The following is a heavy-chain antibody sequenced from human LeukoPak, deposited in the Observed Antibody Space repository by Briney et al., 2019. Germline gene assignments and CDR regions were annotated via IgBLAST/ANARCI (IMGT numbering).Heavy chain of an antibody. CDR3: ARDNCSSTSCPLGD. V-gene: IGHV3-21*01. CDR2: ISSSSSYI. Sequence: GGSLRLSCAASGFTFSSYAMSWVRQAPGKGLEWVSSISSSSSYIYYADSVKGRFTISRDNAKNSLYLQMNSLRAEDTAVYYCARDNCSSTSCPLGDWGQGTLVTVSS. D-gene: IGHD2-2*01. CDR1: GFTFSSYA. J-gene: IGHJ4*02.